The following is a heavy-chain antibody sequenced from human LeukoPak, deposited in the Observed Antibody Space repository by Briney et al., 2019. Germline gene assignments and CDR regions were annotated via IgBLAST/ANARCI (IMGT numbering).Heavy chain of an antibody. D-gene: IGHD3-10*01. V-gene: IGHV3-48*04. J-gene: IGHJ4*02. CDR1: GFTFSSYS. Sequence: GGSLRLSCAASGFTFSSYSMNWVRQAPGKGLEWVSYISSSSTTTYYGDSMMGRFTISRDNAKNSLYLQMNSLRAEDTAVYYCARDQGITMVRGVIITYPTLDYWGQGTLVIVSS. CDR3: ARDQGITMVRGVIITYPTLDY. CDR2: ISSSSTTT.